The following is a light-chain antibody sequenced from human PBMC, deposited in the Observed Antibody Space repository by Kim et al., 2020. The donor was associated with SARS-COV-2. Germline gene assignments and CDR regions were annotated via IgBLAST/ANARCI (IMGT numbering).Light chain of an antibody. CDR3: HQYGKSPYT. CDR2: GAS. V-gene: IGKV3-20*01. CDR1: QSVNNNY. Sequence: LSPGERATLSCRASQSVNNNYLAWYQQKPGQAPRLLIYGASTRATGTPDTFSGSGSVTDFTLTISRLESEDFAAYYCHQYGKSPYTFGQGTKLEI. J-gene: IGKJ2*01.